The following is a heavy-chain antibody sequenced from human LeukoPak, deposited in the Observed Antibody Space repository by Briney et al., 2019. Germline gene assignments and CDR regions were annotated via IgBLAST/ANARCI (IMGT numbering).Heavy chain of an antibody. CDR1: VGSLSRYY. V-gene: IGHV4-59*01. CDR2: IYYRGRT. Sequence: PSETLSLTCAVSVGSLSRYYWSCIRQPPGKGREGVGYIYYRGRTNYKPSLRSRITISEHTSKNKLSLTLSSVTAADKAVYYCARSDNSCSGGSCPPNTFDAFDIWGQGTMVTVSS. D-gene: IGHD2-15*01. J-gene: IGHJ3*02. CDR3: ARSDNSCSGGSCPPNTFDAFDI.